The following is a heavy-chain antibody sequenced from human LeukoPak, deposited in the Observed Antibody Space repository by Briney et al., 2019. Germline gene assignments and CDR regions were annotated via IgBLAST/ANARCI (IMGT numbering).Heavy chain of an antibody. D-gene: IGHD3-10*01. Sequence: SETLSLTCAVYGGSFSGYYWSWIRQPPGKGLEWIGEINHSGSTNYNPSLKSRVTISVDTSKNQFSLKLSSVTAADTAVYYCARGGRGVRGRGPFDYWGQGTLVTVSS. J-gene: IGHJ4*02. CDR1: GGSFSGYY. V-gene: IGHV4-34*01. CDR3: ARGGRGVRGRGPFDY. CDR2: INHSGST.